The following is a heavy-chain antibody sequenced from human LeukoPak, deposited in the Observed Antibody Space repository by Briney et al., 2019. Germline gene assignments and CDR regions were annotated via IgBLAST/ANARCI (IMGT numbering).Heavy chain of an antibody. V-gene: IGHV4-34*01. Sequence: SETLSLTCAVYGGSFSGYYWSWIRQPPGKGLEWIGEINHSGSTNYNPSLKSRVTISVDTSKNQFSLKLSSVTAADTAVYYCARAPIVVVPAAMGPFDYWGPGTLVTVSS. CDR1: GGSFSGYY. CDR3: ARAPIVVVPAAMGPFDY. CDR2: INHSGST. D-gene: IGHD2-2*01. J-gene: IGHJ4*02.